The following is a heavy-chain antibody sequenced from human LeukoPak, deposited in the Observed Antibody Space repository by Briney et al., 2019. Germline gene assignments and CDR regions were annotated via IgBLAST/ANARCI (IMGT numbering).Heavy chain of an antibody. J-gene: IGHJ4*02. CDR2: ISYDGSNK. Sequence: GGSLRLSCAASGFTFSSYAMHWVRQAPGKGLEWVAVISYDGSNKYYADSVKGRFTISRDNSKNTLYLQMNSLRAEDTAVYCCARDREFDWLKFDYWGQGTLVTVSS. CDR3: ARDREFDWLKFDY. V-gene: IGHV3-30-3*01. D-gene: IGHD3-9*01. CDR1: GFTFSSYA.